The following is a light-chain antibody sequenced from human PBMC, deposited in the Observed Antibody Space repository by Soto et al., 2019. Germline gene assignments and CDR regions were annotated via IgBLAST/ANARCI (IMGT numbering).Light chain of an antibody. V-gene: IGKV2-28*01. Sequence: EIVMTHSPPSLTVTPGEPASISCRSSKRLLHSNGNTFLDWYVQKPGQSPQLLIYLGSNRASGVPDRVSGSEAGTDFTLKISRVEAEDVGVYYCMQALQTPYTFGQGTKLEIK. CDR3: MQALQTPYT. CDR1: KRLLHSNGNTF. CDR2: LGS. J-gene: IGKJ2*01.